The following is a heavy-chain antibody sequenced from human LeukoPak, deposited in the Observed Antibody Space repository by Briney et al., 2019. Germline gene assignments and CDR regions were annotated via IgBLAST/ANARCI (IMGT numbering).Heavy chain of an antibody. D-gene: IGHD3-22*01. V-gene: IGHV3-30*02. CDR3: AKEREYYYDSSGHYYFDY. CDR1: GFTFSSYG. Sequence: AGGSLRLSCAASGFTFSSYGMHWVRQAPGKGLEGVAFIRYDGSNKYYADYVKGRFTISRDNSKNTLYLQMNSLRAEDTAVYYCAKEREYYYDSSGHYYFDYWGQGTLVTVSS. J-gene: IGHJ4*02. CDR2: IRYDGSNK.